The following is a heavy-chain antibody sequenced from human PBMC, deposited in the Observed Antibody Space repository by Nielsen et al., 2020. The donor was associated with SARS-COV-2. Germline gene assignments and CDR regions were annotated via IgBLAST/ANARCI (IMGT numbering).Heavy chain of an antibody. CDR1: GFTFSDYY. V-gene: IGHV3-11*04. J-gene: IGHJ4*02. D-gene: IGHD3-16*02. Sequence: GGSLRLSCAASGFTFSDYYMSWIRQAPGKGPEWVSYISSSGSTIYYADSVKGRFTISRDNAKNSLYLQMNSLRAEDTAVHYCARDTPTYYDYVWGSYRFDYWGQGTLVTVSS. CDR2: ISSSGSTI. CDR3: ARDTPTYYDYVWGSYRFDY.